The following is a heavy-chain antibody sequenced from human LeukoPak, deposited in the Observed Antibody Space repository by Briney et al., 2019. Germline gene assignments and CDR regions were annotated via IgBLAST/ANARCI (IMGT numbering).Heavy chain of an antibody. V-gene: IGHV4-4*07. D-gene: IGHD3-10*01. CDR1: GDSISSYY. J-gene: IGHJ6*03. Sequence: SETLSLTCTVSGDSISSYYWTWIRQPAGKGLEWIGRIFTTGSTTYNPSLNSRVTMSVDVSKNQFSLSLNSVTAADTAVYYCARVYYGSGSLHYYYYYMDVWGKGTTVTISS. CDR2: IFTTGST. CDR3: ARVYYGSGSLHYYYYYMDV.